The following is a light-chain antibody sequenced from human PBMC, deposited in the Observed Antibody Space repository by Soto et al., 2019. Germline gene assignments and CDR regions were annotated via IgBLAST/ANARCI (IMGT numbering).Light chain of an antibody. CDR1: SSDFDGYNY. V-gene: IGLV2-14*01. J-gene: IGLJ1*01. Sequence: QSELTQPASVSGSPGRSITSACTGTSSDFDGYNYVSWYQQHPGKAPKLMIYEVSNRHSGVSNRFSGSKSGNTDSLTISGLQAEDEADHYCSSSTTSTAYVFGTGAKVTLL. CDR3: SSSTTSTAYV. CDR2: EVS.